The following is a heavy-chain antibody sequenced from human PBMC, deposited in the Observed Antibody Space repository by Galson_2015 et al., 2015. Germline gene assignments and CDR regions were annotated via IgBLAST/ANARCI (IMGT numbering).Heavy chain of an antibody. CDR3: ARTIQYGSGSYSWFDP. J-gene: IGHJ5*02. Sequence: SLRLSCAASGFRFDAYGMHWVRQVPGKGLDWVSGISWNSDITVYADSVKGRFTISRDNAKNSLYLQMNSLGPEDTAVYYCARTIQYGSGSYSWFDPWGQGTLVTVSS. V-gene: IGHV3-9*01. CDR2: ISWNSDIT. D-gene: IGHD3-10*01. CDR1: GFRFDAYG.